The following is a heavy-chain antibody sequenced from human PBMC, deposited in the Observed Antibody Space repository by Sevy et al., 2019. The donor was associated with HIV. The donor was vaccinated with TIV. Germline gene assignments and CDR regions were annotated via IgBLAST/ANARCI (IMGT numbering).Heavy chain of an antibody. J-gene: IGHJ4*02. CDR1: GYTLTQLS. CDR3: ATDIVVGRDY. CDR2: FDPEDGET. D-gene: IGHD2-2*01. V-gene: IGHV1-24*01. Sequence: ASVKVSCKVSGYTLTQLSMHWVRQAPGKGLEWMGSFDPEDGETIYAQKLQGRVTMTEDTSADTAYMELNSLRSEDTAVYYCATDIVVGRDYWGQGTLLTVSS.